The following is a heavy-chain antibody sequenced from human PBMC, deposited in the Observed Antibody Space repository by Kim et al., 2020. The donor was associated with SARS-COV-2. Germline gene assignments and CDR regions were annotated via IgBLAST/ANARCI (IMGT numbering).Heavy chain of an antibody. D-gene: IGHD4-17*01. V-gene: IGHV1-69*04. J-gene: IGHJ4*02. CDR3: ARDYGGNSGYDY. Sequence: NYAQKFQGRVTITADKSTSTAYMELSSLRSEDTAVYYCARDYGGNSGYDYWGQGTLVTVSS.